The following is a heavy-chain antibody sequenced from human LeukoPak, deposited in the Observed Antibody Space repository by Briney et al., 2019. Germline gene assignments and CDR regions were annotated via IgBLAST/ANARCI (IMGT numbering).Heavy chain of an antibody. CDR2: IIPIFGTA. Sequence: SVKVSCKASGGTFSSYAISWVRQAPGQGLEWMGGIIPIFGTANYAQKFQGRVTITADESTSTAYMELSSLRSEDTAVYYCARAPPYCGGDCYSDAFDIWGQGTMVTVSS. V-gene: IGHV1-69*13. D-gene: IGHD2-21*02. CDR3: ARAPPYCGGDCYSDAFDI. CDR1: GGTFSSYA. J-gene: IGHJ3*02.